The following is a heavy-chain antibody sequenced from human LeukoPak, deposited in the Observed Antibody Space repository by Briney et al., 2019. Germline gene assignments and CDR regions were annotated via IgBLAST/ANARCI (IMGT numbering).Heavy chain of an antibody. D-gene: IGHD1-1*01. CDR1: GFTFSSYE. V-gene: IGHV3-48*03. CDR3: ARDAHDPPSDYYYGTDV. CDR2: ISSSGSTI. Sequence: GGSLRLSCAASGFTFSSYEMNWVRQAPGKGLEWVSYISSSGSTIYYADSVKGRFTISRDNAKNSLYLQMNSLRAEDTAVYYCARDAHDPPSDYYYGTDVWGKGTTVTVSS. J-gene: IGHJ6*04.